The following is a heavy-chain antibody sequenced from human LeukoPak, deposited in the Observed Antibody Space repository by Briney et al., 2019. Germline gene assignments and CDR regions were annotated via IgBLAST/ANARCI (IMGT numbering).Heavy chain of an antibody. CDR1: GFTVSSNY. Sequence: PGGSLRLSCAASGFTVSSNYMSWVRQAPGKGLEWVSVIYSGGSTYYGDSVKGRFTISRDNSKNTLYLQMNSLRAEDTAVYYCARSQGYQLPFDYWGQGTLVTVSS. CDR2: IYSGGST. D-gene: IGHD2-2*01. V-gene: IGHV3-53*01. J-gene: IGHJ4*02. CDR3: ARSQGYQLPFDY.